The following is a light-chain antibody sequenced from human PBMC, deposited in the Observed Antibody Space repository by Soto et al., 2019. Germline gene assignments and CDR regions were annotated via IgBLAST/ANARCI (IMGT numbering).Light chain of an antibody. J-gene: IGKJ1*01. CDR2: GAS. CDR1: QSVSSK. Sequence: ETVMTQSPATLSVSPGERATLSCWASQSVSSKLAWYQQTPGQAPRLLIYGASTRATGIPARFSGSGSGSEFTLTISSLQSEDFAVYYCQQYNKWPWTFGQGTKVDIK. V-gene: IGKV3D-15*01. CDR3: QQYNKWPWT.